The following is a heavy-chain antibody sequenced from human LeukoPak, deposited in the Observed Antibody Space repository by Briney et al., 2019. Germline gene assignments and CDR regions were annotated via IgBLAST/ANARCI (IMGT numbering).Heavy chain of an antibody. CDR2: IYVDGRTT. V-gene: IGHV3-74*01. Sequence: PGGSLRLSCVASGFTFSNYWMHWVRQPPGKGLVWVSRIYVDGRTTNYADSVKGRFTISRDNSKNTLYLQMNSLRAEDTAVYYCAREESSSSRPYYFDYWGQGTLVTVSS. D-gene: IGHD6-13*01. CDR1: GFTFSNYW. CDR3: AREESSSSRPYYFDY. J-gene: IGHJ4*02.